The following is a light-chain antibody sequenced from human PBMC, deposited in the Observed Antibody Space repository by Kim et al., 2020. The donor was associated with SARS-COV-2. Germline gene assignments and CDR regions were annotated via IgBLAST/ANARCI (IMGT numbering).Light chain of an antibody. CDR2: ATS. V-gene: IGKV1-27*01. Sequence: ASVGDEVTITCRASQDISNYLAWYQQKPGQAPQLLMYATSTLQSGVPSRFRGSRSGTDFTLIITRLQPEDVATYFCQKYDSAPWTFGQGTKVDIK. J-gene: IGKJ1*01. CDR3: QKYDSAPWT. CDR1: QDISNY.